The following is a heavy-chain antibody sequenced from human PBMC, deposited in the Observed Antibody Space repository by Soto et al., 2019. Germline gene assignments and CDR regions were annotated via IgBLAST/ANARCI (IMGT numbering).Heavy chain of an antibody. CDR1: GDSVSSNSAA. Sequence: SKPLAPTGAISGDSVSSNSAAWNWIRKSPARGVEWLVRTYYRSKWYNDYAVSVKSRLPITPDTSKNQFSLQLNSVTPEDTAVYCWARVSITIFDVATWAGYYYGMVVSAQCTTVNLSS. CDR2: TYYRSKWYN. CDR3: ARVSITIFDVATWAGYYYGMVV. D-gene: IGHD3-10*01. V-gene: IGHV6-1*01. J-gene: IGHJ6*02.